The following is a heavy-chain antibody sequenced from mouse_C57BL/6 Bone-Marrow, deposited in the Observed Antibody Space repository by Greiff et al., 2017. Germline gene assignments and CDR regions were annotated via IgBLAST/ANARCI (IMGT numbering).Heavy chain of an antibody. V-gene: IGHV1-81*01. J-gene: IGHJ3*01. CDR2: IYPRSGTT. D-gene: IGHD2-5*01. CDR1: GYTFTSYG. CDR3: ARGDYSNWAY. Sequence: QVQLQQSGAELARPGASVKLSCKASGYTFTSYGIRWVKQRPGQGLEWIGEIYPRSGTTYYNEKFTGKATLTADKSSSTAYMELRSLTSEDSAVYDGARGDYSNWAYWGQGTLVTVSA.